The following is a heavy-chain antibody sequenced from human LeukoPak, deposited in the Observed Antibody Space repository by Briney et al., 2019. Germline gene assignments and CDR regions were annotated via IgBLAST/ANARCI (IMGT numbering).Heavy chain of an antibody. CDR1: GFTFDDYT. CDR2: ISSSRSYI. J-gene: IGHJ6*02. D-gene: IGHD3-10*01. Sequence: PGGSLRLSCAASGFTFDDYTMHWVRQAPGKGLEWVSSISSSRSYIYYADSVKGRFTISRDNAKNSLYLQMNSLRAEDTAVYYCARDRYYGSGSYFYYYYGMDVWGQGTTVTVSS. CDR3: ARDRYYGSGSYFYYYYGMDV. V-gene: IGHV3-21*01.